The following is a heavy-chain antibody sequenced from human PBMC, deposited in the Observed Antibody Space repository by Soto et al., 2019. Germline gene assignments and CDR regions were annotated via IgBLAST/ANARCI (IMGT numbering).Heavy chain of an antibody. CDR2: IYDSGSP. V-gene: IGHV4-59*01. J-gene: IGHJ4*02. Sequence: PSETLSLTCTISGGSISVYYWSLIRQSPGQGLEWIGYIYDSGSPYYNPSLKTRVTISADTSKNQISLKLTSATAADTAVYFCARGVGSSPPRYWGRGTLVTVSS. D-gene: IGHD3-9*01. CDR1: GGSISVYY. CDR3: ARGVGSSPPRY.